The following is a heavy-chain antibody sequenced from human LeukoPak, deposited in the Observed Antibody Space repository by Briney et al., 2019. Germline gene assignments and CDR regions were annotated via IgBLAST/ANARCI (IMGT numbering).Heavy chain of an antibody. J-gene: IGHJ4*02. Sequence: SETLSLTCAVYGGSFSGYYWSWIRQPPGKGLEWIGEINHSGSTNYSPSLKSRVTISLDTSKSQFSLKLNSVTAADTAMYYCARQFAPMALYHFDYWGRGSLVTVSS. CDR1: GGSFSGYY. CDR3: ARQFAPMALYHFDY. CDR2: INHSGST. V-gene: IGHV4-34*01. D-gene: IGHD3-10*01.